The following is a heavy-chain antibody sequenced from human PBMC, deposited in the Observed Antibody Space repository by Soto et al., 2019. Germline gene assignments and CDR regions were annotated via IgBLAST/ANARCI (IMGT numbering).Heavy chain of an antibody. CDR3: ARGQDYYDSSGPFDY. CDR1: GFTFSDYY. Sequence: GGSLRLSCAASGFTFSDYYMSWIRQAPGKGLEWVSYISSSSSYTNYADSVKGRFTISRDNAKNSLYLQMNSLRAEDTAVYYCARGQDYYDSSGPFDYWGQGTLVTVS. J-gene: IGHJ4*02. CDR2: ISSSSSYT. D-gene: IGHD3-22*01. V-gene: IGHV3-11*06.